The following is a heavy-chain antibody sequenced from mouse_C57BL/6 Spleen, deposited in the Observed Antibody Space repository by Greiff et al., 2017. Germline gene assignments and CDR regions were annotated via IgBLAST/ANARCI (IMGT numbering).Heavy chain of an antibody. V-gene: IGHV1-26*01. CDR3: ARYDYDRYFDV. D-gene: IGHD2-4*01. J-gene: IGHJ1*03. CDR2: INPNNGGT. CDR1: GYTFTDYY. Sequence: EVKVVESGPELVKPGASVKISCKASGYTFTDYYMNWVKQSHGKSLEWIGDINPNNGGTSYNQKFKGKATLTVDKSSSTAYMELRSLTSEDSAVYYCARYDYDRYFDVWGTGTTVTVSS.